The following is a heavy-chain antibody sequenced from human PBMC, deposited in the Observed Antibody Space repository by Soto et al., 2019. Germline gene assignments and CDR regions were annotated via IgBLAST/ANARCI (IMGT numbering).Heavy chain of an antibody. V-gene: IGHV4-4*02. CDR2: IYHSGST. D-gene: IGHD3-10*01. CDR1: GGSISSSNW. CDR3: ARDQVAGRQIYYYYYYYGMDV. J-gene: IGHJ6*02. Sequence: PSETLSLTCAVSGGSISSSNWWSWVRQPPGKGLEWIGEIYHSGSTNYNPSLESRVTISVDKSKNQFSLKLSSVTAADTAVYHCARDQVAGRQIYYYYYYYGMDVWGQGTTVTVSS.